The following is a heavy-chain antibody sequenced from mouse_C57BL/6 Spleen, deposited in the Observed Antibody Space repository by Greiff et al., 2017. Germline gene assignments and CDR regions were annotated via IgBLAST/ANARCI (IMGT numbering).Heavy chain of an antibody. J-gene: IGHJ4*01. D-gene: IGHD2-3*01. CDR3: ARGIYDSYYADAMDY. CDR2: IWTGGGT. Sequence: QVQLKESGPGLVAPSKSLSITCTVSGFSLTSYAISWVRQPPGKGLEWLGVIWTGGGTNYNSALKSRLSISKDNSKSQVFVKMNSLQTDDTARYYCARGIYDSYYADAMDYWGQGTSVTVSS. V-gene: IGHV2-9-1*01. CDR1: GFSLTSYA.